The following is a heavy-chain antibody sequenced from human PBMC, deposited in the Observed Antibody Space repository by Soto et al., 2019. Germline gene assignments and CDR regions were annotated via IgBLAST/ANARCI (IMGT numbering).Heavy chain of an antibody. CDR1: GFTFRNYA. J-gene: IGHJ5*02. V-gene: IGHV3-23*01. Sequence: EVQLLESGGGLVQPGGSLRLSCAASGFTFRNYAMSWVRQAPGKGREWVSSITDSGGSTYYADSVRGRFTISRDNSKTTLYLQMNSLRAADTAVYYCAKVTGIIDPFDPWGQGTLVTVSS. CDR3: AKVTGIIDPFDP. CDR2: ITDSGGST.